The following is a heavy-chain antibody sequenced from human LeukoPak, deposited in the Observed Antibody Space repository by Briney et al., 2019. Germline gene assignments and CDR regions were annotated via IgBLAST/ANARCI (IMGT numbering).Heavy chain of an antibody. CDR3: AKGFTWGDPVVDH. V-gene: IGHV4-39*07. Sequence: SETLSLTCTVSGGSISSSSYYWGWIRQPPGKGLEWIGSIYYSGSTYYNPSLKSRVTISADTSKNQFSLRLSSVTAADTAMYYCAKGFTWGDPVVDHWGQGTLVTVSS. CDR1: GGSISSSSYY. J-gene: IGHJ4*02. D-gene: IGHD2-21*01. CDR2: IYYSGST.